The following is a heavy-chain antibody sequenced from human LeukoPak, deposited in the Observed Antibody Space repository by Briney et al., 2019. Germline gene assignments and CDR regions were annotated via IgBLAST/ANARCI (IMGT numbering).Heavy chain of an antibody. D-gene: IGHD1-26*01. CDR3: ARERWRSGSYHDAFDV. Sequence: GGSLRLSCAASGFTFSDHYMQWVRRAPGKGLEWVGRIRDKANSYTTEYAASVKGRFTISRDDPKNSMYLQMNSLKTEDTAVYYCARERWRSGSYHDAFDVWGQGTMVTVSS. CDR2: IRDKANSYTT. V-gene: IGHV3-72*01. J-gene: IGHJ3*01. CDR1: GFTFSDHY.